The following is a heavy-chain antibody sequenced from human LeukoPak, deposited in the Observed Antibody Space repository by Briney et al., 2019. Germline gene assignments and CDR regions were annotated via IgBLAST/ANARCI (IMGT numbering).Heavy chain of an antibody. Sequence: SETLSLTCAVYGGSFSGYYWSWIRQPPGKGLEWIGEINHSGSTNYNPSLKSRVTISVDTSKNQFSLKLSSVTAADTAVYYCARVPGGWAATAIGGDWGQGTLVTVSS. D-gene: IGHD2-21*02. CDR3: ARVPGGWAATAIGGD. V-gene: IGHV4-34*01. CDR1: GGSFSGYY. CDR2: INHSGST. J-gene: IGHJ4*02.